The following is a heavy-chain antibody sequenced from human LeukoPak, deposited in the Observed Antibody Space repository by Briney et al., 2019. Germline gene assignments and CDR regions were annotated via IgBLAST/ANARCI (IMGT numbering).Heavy chain of an antibody. Sequence: PSETLSLTCAVYGGSFSGYYWSWIRQPPGKGLEWIGEINHSGSTNYNPSLKSRVTISVDTSKNQFSLKLSSVTAADTAVYYCAGGRGIVVVPAASTRPFDYWGQGTLVTVSS. CDR1: GGSFSGYY. J-gene: IGHJ4*02. V-gene: IGHV4-34*01. D-gene: IGHD2-2*01. CDR3: AGGRGIVVVPAASTRPFDY. CDR2: INHSGST.